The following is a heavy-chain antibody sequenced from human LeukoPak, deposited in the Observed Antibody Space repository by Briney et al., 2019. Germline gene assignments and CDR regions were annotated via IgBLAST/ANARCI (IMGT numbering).Heavy chain of an antibody. D-gene: IGHD4-11*01. J-gene: IGHJ6*02. Sequence: ASVKVSCKASGYTFTSYYMHWVRQAPGQGLEWMGIINPSGGSTSYAQKFQGRVTMTRDTSTSTVYMELSSLRSEDTAVYYCARPYSNTYYNYYYGMDVWGQGTTVTVSS. CDR1: GYTFTSYY. CDR2: INPSGGST. V-gene: IGHV1-46*01. CDR3: ARPYSNTYYNYYYGMDV.